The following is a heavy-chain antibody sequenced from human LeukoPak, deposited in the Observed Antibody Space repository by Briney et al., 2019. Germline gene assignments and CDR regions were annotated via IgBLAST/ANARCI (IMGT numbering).Heavy chain of an antibody. D-gene: IGHD3-10*01. V-gene: IGHV4-59*08. Sequence: PSETLSLTCTVSGGSISSYYWNWIRQPPGKGLEWIGYIYYSGSTNYNPSLKSRVTTSVDTSKNQFSLKLSSVTAADTAVYYCARSRGSGSYFDYWGQGTLVTVSS. J-gene: IGHJ4*02. CDR3: ARSRGSGSYFDY. CDR1: GGSISSYY. CDR2: IYYSGST.